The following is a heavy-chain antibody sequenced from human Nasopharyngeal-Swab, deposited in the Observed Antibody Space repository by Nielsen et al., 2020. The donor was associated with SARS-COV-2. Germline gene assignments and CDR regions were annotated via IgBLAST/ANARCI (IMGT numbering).Heavy chain of an antibody. CDR3: ARGLGGSYLAGFDY. CDR2: ISYDGSNK. Sequence: GGSLRLSCAASGFTFSSYAMHWVRQAPGKGLEWVAVISYDGSNKYYADSVKGRFTISRDNSKNTLYLQMNSLRAEDTAVYYCARGLGGSYLAGFDYWGPGTLVTVSS. D-gene: IGHD1-26*01. J-gene: IGHJ4*02. V-gene: IGHV3-30-3*01. CDR1: GFTFSSYA.